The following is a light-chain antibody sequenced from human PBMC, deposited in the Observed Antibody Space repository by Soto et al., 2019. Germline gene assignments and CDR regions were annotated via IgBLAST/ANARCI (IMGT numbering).Light chain of an antibody. J-gene: IGLJ2*01. CDR1: SSNIGAGYD. CDR2: GNS. CDR3: QSYDSSLSGPVV. V-gene: IGLV1-40*01. Sequence: VLTQPPSVSGAPGQRVTISCTGSSSNIGAGYDVHWYQQLPGTASKLLIYGNSNRPSGVPDRFSGSKSGTSASLAITGLQAEDEADYYCQSYDSSLSGPVVFGGGTKLTVL.